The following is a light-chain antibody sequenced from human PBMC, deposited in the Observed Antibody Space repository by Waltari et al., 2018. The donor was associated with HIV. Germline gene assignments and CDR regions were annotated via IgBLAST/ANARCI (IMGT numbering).Light chain of an antibody. V-gene: IGLV1-51*01. J-gene: IGLJ3*02. CDR1: SSNIGINY. CDR3: GTWDSSLSVWL. Sequence: QSVLTQPPSVSAAPGQKVTTSFSGSSSNIGINYVSWYRQLPGTATKLLIYDNDKRPSGIPDRFSGSKSGTSATLGITGLQTGDEADYYCGTWDSSLSVWLFGGGTKLTVL. CDR2: DND.